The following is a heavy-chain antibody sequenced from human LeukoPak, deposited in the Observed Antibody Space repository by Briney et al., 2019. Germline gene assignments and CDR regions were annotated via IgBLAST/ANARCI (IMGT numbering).Heavy chain of an antibody. CDR1: GDTFTSYA. CDR2: IIPIFGTA. J-gene: IGHJ4*02. Sequence: SVKVSCKVSGDTFTSYAINWVRQAPGQGLEWMGGIIPIFGTANYAQKFQGRVTITADKSTSTAYMELSSLRSEDTAVYYCAREGMVRGVIDYWGQGTLVTVSS. V-gene: IGHV1-69*06. D-gene: IGHD3-10*01. CDR3: AREGMVRGVIDY.